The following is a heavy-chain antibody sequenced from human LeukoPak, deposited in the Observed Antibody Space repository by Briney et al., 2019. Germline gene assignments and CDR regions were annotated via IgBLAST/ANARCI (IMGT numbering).Heavy chain of an antibody. CDR3: AKRMGQFLNYLDDAFDI. D-gene: IGHD3-3*01. J-gene: IGHJ3*02. CDR2: ISWNSGSI. Sequence: PGGSLRLSCAASGFTFDDYAMHWVRQAPGKGLEWVSGISWNSGSIGYADSVKGRFTISRDNAKNSLYLQMNSLRAEDTAVYYCAKRMGQFLNYLDDAFDIWGQGTMVTVSS. V-gene: IGHV3-9*01. CDR1: GFTFDDYA.